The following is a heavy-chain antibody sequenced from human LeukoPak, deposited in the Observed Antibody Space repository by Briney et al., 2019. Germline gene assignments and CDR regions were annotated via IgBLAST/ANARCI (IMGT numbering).Heavy chain of an antibody. V-gene: IGHV3-21*01. CDR3: ARDLQLPSPFQH. CDR2: ISSSSSYI. CDR1: GLTFSSYS. J-gene: IGHJ1*01. D-gene: IGHD5-24*01. Sequence: PGGSLRLSCAASGLTFSSYSMNWVRQAPGKGLEWFSSISSSSSYIYYADSVKGRFTISRDNAKNSLYLQMNSLRAEDTAVYYCARDLQLPSPFQHWGQGTLVTVPS.